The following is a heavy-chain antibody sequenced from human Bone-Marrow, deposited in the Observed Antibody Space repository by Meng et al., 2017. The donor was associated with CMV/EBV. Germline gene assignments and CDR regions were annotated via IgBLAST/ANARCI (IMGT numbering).Heavy chain of an antibody. CDR3: ARTSLALGQVYQLLTPWFDP. CDR1: GGSISSSNW. J-gene: IGHJ5*02. CDR2: IYHSGST. Sequence: SETLSLTCAVSGGSISSSNWWSWVRQPPGKGLEWIGEIYHSGSTNYNPSLKSRVTISVDTSKNQFSLKLSSVTAADTAVYYCARTSLALGQVYQLLTPWFDPWGQGTLVTVPS. V-gene: IGHV4-4*02. D-gene: IGHD2-2*01.